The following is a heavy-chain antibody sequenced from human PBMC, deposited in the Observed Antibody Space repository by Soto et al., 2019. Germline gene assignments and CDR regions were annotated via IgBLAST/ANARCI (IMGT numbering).Heavy chain of an antibody. CDR1: GYTLTSYA. Sequence: ASVKVSCKPSGYTLTSYAIILVRQAPGHGLEGMGWISGHTGDTRYAQKLQGRVTMTTDTSTSTVYMELRRVRSDDTAVYYCARVDWGNGYWYFDLWCRGTLVTVSS. V-gene: IGHV1-18*01. J-gene: IGHJ2*01. CDR2: ISGHTGDT. D-gene: IGHD3-9*01. CDR3: ARVDWGNGYWYFDL.